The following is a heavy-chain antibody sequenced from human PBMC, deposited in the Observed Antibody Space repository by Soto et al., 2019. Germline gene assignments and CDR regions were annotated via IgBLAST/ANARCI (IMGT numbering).Heavy chain of an antibody. CDR3: ARELVDTAMVTYYHYGMDV. Sequence: RLSCAASGFTFSSYWMHWVRQAPGKGLVWVSRINSDGSSTSYADSVKGRFTISRDNAKNTLYLQMNSLRAEDTAVYYCARELVDTAMVTYYHYGMDVWGQGTTVTVSS. J-gene: IGHJ6*02. CDR2: INSDGSST. CDR1: GFTFSSYW. D-gene: IGHD5-18*01. V-gene: IGHV3-74*01.